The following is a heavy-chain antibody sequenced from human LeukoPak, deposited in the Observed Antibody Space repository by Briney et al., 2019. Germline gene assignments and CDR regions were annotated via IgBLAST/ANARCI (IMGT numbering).Heavy chain of an antibody. CDR3: ARAHYDLNAFDI. CDR2: IYHSGST. D-gene: IGHD3-22*01. J-gene: IGHJ3*02. Sequence: SQTLSLTCAVSGGSISSGGYSWSWIRQPPGKGLEWIGYIYHSGSTYYNPSLKSRVTISVDRSKNQFSLKLSSVTAADTAVYYCARAHYDLNAFDIWGQGTMVTVSS. V-gene: IGHV4-30-2*01. CDR1: GGSISSGGYS.